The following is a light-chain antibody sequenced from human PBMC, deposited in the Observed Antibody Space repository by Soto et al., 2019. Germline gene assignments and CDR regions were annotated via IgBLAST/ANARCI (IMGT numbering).Light chain of an antibody. V-gene: IGKV3-20*01. CDR2: GAS. Sequence: EIVLTQSPGTLSLSPGERATLSCRASQSVSSSYLAWYQQKPGQAPRLLIYGASSRATGIPDRFSGSGSGTDCTLTSSRREPEDVAGYYCQQYGSSPLTFGGGTKVEIK. CDR3: QQYGSSPLT. CDR1: QSVSSSY. J-gene: IGKJ4*01.